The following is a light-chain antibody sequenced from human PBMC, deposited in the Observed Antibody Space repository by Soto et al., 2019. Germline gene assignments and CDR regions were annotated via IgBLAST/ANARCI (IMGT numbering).Light chain of an antibody. CDR3: SSYTSSSTVV. CDR1: SSDVGGYNY. V-gene: IGLV2-14*01. J-gene: IGLJ2*01. Sequence: QSVLTQPASVSGSPGQSITISCTGTSSDVGGYNYVSWYQQHPGKAPKLMIYDVSNRPSGVSNRFSGSKSGNTASLTISGLQPEDEADYYRSSYTSSSTVVFGGETKLTVL. CDR2: DVS.